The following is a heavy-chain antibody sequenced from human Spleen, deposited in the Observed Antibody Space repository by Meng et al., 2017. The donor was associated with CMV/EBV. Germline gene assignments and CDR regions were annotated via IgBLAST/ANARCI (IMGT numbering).Heavy chain of an antibody. CDR3: ARDGSQIATTGIVNY. CDR1: GFTFSSHA. CDR2: ISYDGSNK. Sequence: GGSLRLSCAASGFTFSSHAMHWVRQTPGKGLEWVAVISYDGSNKYYADSVRGRFTISRDDSKNTVFLQMNSLRADDTAVYYCARDGSQIATTGIVNYWGQGTTVTVSS. D-gene: IGHD4-17*01. J-gene: IGHJ6*02. V-gene: IGHV3-30*04.